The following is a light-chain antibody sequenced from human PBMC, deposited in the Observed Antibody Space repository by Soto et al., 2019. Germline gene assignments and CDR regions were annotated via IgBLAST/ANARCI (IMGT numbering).Light chain of an antibody. CDR3: QQFNIYPYT. CDR2: RGS. J-gene: IGKJ5*01. V-gene: IGKV1-5*03. CDR1: PRIGDW. Sequence: IQMTQSPSTLSASVGATVTITCRASPRIGDWTAWYQQTPGKAPRLLVSRGSRLQSGVPSRFTGSGSPTEFTLTIVSLQPDDFPLYYCQQFNIYPYTFGQGTRLEIK.